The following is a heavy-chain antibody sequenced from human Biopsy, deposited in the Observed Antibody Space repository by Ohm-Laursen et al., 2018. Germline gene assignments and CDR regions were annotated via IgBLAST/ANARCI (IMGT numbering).Heavy chain of an antibody. CDR1: GFIFTSYG. J-gene: IGHJ6*02. CDR3: ARDFFDSSGYFYYYNGVDL. CDR2: ISSSNDNT. V-gene: IGHV1-18*01. D-gene: IGHD3-22*01. Sequence: ASVKVSCKASGFIFTSYGLSWVRQAPGQGLEWMGWISSSNDNTNYAQKFQGRVTMTADTSTSTAYMELRSLRSDDTAVYYCARDFFDSSGYFYYYNGVDLWGQGTTVTVS.